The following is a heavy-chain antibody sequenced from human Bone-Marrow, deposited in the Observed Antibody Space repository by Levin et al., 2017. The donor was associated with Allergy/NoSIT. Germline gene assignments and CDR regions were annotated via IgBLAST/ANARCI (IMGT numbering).Heavy chain of an antibody. V-gene: IGHV3-30-3*01. CDR2: ISYDGSNK. J-gene: IGHJ3*02. D-gene: IGHD6-13*01. CDR1: GFIFSSYA. Sequence: AGGSLRLSCAASGFIFSSYAMHWVRQAPGKGLEWVALISYDGSNKYYADSVQGRFTISRDNSKNTLYLQKNSLRAEDTSVYYCSSSSSSGHYDAFDIWGQGTMVTVSS. CDR3: SSSSSSGHYDAFDI.